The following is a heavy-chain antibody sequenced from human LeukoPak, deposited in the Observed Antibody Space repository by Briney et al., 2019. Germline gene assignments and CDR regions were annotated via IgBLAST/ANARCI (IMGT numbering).Heavy chain of an antibody. J-gene: IGHJ4*02. D-gene: IGHD6-19*01. CDR2: TYRSGST. V-gene: IGHV4-38-2*01. Sequence: KPSETLSLTCAVSGYSISSGYYWGWIRQPPGKGLEWIGSTYRSGSTYYNPSLKSRVTISVDTSKNQFSLKLSSVTAADTAVYYCARQIFGSGWPYFDYWGQGTLVTVSS. CDR1: GYSISSGYY. CDR3: ARQIFGSGWPYFDY.